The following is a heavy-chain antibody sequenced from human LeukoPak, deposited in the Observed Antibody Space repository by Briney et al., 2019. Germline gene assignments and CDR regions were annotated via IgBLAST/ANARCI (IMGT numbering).Heavy chain of an antibody. CDR3: ARGGGLDV. D-gene: IGHD3-16*01. CDR2: ISHNGNVD. V-gene: IGHV3-7*03. Sequence: GGSLRLSCAATGFTFSSYWMNWARQAPGKGLEWVASISHNGNVDYYVDSVKGRFTISRDNAKNSLYLQMSNLRAEDTAVYFCARGGGLDVWGQGPRSPSP. CDR1: GFTFSSYW. J-gene: IGHJ6*02.